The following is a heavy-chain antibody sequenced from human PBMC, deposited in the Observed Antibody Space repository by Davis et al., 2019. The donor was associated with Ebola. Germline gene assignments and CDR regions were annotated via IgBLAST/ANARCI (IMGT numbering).Heavy chain of an antibody. CDR1: GGSFTDYY. D-gene: IGHD3-22*01. V-gene: IGHV4-34*01. Sequence: PSETLSLTCAVYGGSFTDYYWNWIRQPPGKGLEWIGESNHGASSNFNPSLKSRVSISVDTSKKQFSLKLRSVTAADTALYYCARGHYDSSGYYKIPPDYWGQGTLVTVSS. CDR3: ARGHYDSSGYYKIPPDY. CDR2: SNHGASS. J-gene: IGHJ4*02.